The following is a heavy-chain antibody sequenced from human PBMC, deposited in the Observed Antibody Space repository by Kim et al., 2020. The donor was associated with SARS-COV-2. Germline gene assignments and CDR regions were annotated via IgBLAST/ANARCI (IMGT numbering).Heavy chain of an antibody. CDR3: ARDLGPNWSSFPFDY. D-gene: IGHD1-1*01. V-gene: IGHV3-30*01. Sequence: SVKGRITISRDNAKNTRYLQMNSLGAEVTAVYYCARDLGPNWSSFPFDYWGQGTLVTVSS. J-gene: IGHJ4*02.